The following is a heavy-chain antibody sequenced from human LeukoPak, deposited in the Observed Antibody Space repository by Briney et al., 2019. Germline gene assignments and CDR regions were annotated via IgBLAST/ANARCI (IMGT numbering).Heavy chain of an antibody. D-gene: IGHD6-19*01. J-gene: IGHJ4*02. V-gene: IGHV7-4-1*02. CDR1: GYTFTTYT. Sequence: ASVKVSCKASGYTFTTYTMNWVRQAPGQGLEWMGWINTNTGNPTYAQGFTGRFVFSLDTSVNTAYLQISSLTAEDTAVYYCARQGSGWYGGYWGQGTLVTVSS. CDR2: INTNTGNP. CDR3: ARQGSGWYGGY.